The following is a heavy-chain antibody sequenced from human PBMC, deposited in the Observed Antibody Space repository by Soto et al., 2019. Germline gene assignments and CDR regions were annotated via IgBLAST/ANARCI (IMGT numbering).Heavy chain of an antibody. V-gene: IGHV1-18*04. CDR1: GYTFTSYG. CDR3: AKITMVRGVIIVIDY. J-gene: IGHJ4*02. Sequence: ASVKVSCKASGYTFTSYGISWVRQAPGQGLEWMGWISAYNGNTNYAQRLQGRVTMTTDTSTSTAYMELRSLRSDDTVVYYCAKITMVRGVIIVIDYWGQGTLVTVSS. D-gene: IGHD3-10*01. CDR2: ISAYNGNT.